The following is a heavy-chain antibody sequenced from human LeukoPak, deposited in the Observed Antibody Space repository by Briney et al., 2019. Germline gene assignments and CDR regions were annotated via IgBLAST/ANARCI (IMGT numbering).Heavy chain of an antibody. D-gene: IGHD2-15*01. V-gene: IGHV4-59*01. Sequence: SSETLSLTCAVYGGSFSGYYWSWIRQPPGKGLEWIGYIYYSGSTNYNPSLKSRVTISVDTSKNQFSLKLSSVTAADTAVYYCARRRLLDAFDIWGQGTMVTVSS. CDR3: ARRRLLDAFDI. CDR2: IYYSGST. CDR1: GGSFSGYY. J-gene: IGHJ3*02.